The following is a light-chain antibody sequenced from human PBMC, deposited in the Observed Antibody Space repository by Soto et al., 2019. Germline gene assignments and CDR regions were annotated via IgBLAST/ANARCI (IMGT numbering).Light chain of an antibody. CDR2: DVS. CDR1: QSVCIH. CDR3: QHRDDWPPGAT. J-gene: IGKJ4*01. Sequence: VLTQSPATLSLSPGERATLSCRASQSVCIHFAWFHQKPGQAPRLLMFDVSNRATGTPARFSGSGSGTDFNLIISSIEPEDSAVYYCQHRDDWPPGATFGGGTKVEIK. V-gene: IGKV3-11*01.